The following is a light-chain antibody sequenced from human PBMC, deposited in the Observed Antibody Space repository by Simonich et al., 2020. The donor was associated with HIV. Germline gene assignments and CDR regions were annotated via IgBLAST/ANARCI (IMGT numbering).Light chain of an antibody. V-gene: IGKV4-1*01. CDR2: WAS. CDR1: QSVLYSSDNENY. Sequence: DIVMTQSPNSLAVSLGERATINCKSSQSVLYSSDNENYLAWYQQKPGQPPKLLIYWASTRESGVPDRFRGSGSGTDFTLTINSLQAEDVAVYYCQQYYSTPQTFGQGTKVEIK. J-gene: IGKJ1*01. CDR3: QQYYSTPQT.